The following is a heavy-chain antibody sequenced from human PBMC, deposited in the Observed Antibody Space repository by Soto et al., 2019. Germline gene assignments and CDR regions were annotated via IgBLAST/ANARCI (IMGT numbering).Heavy chain of an antibody. Sequence: QVQLQHWGAGLLKPSETLSLTCAVYGGSSSNYYWTWIRQPPGKGLEWIGEINHSGSTNYNSSLKSRVSISVDMSKNQLSLKLRSVTAADTAVYYCARGVRSIPTRATFHFYFDYWGQGTLVTVSS. D-gene: IGHD1-26*01. CDR3: ARGVRSIPTRATFHFYFDY. J-gene: IGHJ4*02. V-gene: IGHV4-34*01. CDR2: INHSGST. CDR1: GGSSSNYY.